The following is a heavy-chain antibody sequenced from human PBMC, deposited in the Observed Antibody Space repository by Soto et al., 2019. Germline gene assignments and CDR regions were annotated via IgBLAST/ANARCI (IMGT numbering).Heavy chain of an antibody. CDR2: IYYSGST. CDR3: ARGRGGITGTIWFDP. CDR1: GGSISSGDYY. D-gene: IGHD1-7*01. J-gene: IGHJ5*02. V-gene: IGHV4-30-4*01. Sequence: SETLSLTCTVSGGSISSGDYYWSWIRQPPGKGLEWIGYIYYSGSTYYNPSLKSRVTISVDTSKNQFSLKLSSVTAADTAVYYCARGRGGITGTIWFDPWGQGTLVTVSS.